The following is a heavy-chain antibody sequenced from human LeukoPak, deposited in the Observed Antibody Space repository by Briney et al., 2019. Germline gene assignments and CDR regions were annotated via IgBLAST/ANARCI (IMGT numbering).Heavy chain of an antibody. CDR3: ASATSWNWFDR. CDR2: IIPVLGSV. Sequence: GASVKVSCKASGGTFTKWTLNCVRQAPGQGPEWMGRIIPVLGSVNYAQKFQGRVTMTADKGTAYMELSNLRSEDMAVYYCASATSWNWFDRWGQGTLVIVSA. D-gene: IGHD1-1*01. CDR1: GGTFTKWT. J-gene: IGHJ5*02. V-gene: IGHV1-69*08.